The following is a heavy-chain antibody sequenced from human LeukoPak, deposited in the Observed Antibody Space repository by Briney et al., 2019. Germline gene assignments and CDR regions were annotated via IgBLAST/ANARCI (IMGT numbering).Heavy chain of an antibody. CDR1: GFTFDDYF. Sequence: PGGSLRLSRAAAGFTFDDYFMGWVRQAPGKGLEWVSYITNSGYTMYYADSVRGRFTISKDNANNSLYLHMSGLRAEDTAVYYCARSRARIAAAVYYFDYWGQGTPVTVSS. V-gene: IGHV3-11*01. J-gene: IGHJ4*02. CDR2: ITNSGYTM. CDR3: ARSRARIAAAVYYFDY. D-gene: IGHD6-13*01.